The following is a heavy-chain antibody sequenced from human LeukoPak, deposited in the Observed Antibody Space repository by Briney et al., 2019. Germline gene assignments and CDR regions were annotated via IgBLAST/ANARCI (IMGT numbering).Heavy chain of an antibody. V-gene: IGHV4-30-4*08. J-gene: IGHJ3*02. D-gene: IGHD1-14*01. CDR3: ARDPHRERGTSNVFDI. CDR1: GGSISSADFY. CDR2: IYYTGTT. Sequence: SQTLCLTCTVSGGSISSADFYWNWVRQPPGKGLESIGSIYYTGTTQYNPSLKSRITISLDMFKNQLSLKLSSVTAADTAVYYCARDPHRERGTSNVFDIWGQGTMVTVSS.